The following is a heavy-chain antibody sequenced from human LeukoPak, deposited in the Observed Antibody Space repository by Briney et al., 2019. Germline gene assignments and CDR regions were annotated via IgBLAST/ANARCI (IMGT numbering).Heavy chain of an antibody. V-gene: IGHV1-8*03. D-gene: IGHD6-13*01. CDR1: GYTFTSYD. Sequence: GASVKVSCKASGYTFTSYDINWVRQATGQGLEWMGWMNPNSGNTGYAQKFQGRVTITRNTSISTAYMELSSLRSEDTAVYYCARLVSSSSWYGVGVYYYYMDVWGKGTTVTVSS. J-gene: IGHJ6*03. CDR2: MNPNSGNT. CDR3: ARLVSSSSWYGVGVYYYYMDV.